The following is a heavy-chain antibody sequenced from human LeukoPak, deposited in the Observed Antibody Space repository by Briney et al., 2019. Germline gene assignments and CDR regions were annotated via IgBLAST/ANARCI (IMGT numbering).Heavy chain of an antibody. V-gene: IGHV4-59*12. D-gene: IGHD3-10*01. CDR2: IYSSGST. Sequence: SETLSLTCNVSGGSIRGYYWSWIRQPPGKGLEWIGYIYSSGSTNYNPSLKSRVTISVDTSKNQFSLKLSSVTAADTAVYYCAREAFTFGEYNQFDPWGQGTLVAVSS. J-gene: IGHJ5*02. CDR1: GGSIRGYY. CDR3: AREAFTFGEYNQFDP.